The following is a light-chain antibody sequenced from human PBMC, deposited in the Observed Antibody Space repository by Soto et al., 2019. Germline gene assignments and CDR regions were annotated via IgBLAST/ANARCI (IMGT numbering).Light chain of an antibody. V-gene: IGKV3-11*01. Sequence: EIVLTQSPATLSLSPGERATLSCRTSQTIRGLLNWYQQRPGQAPRLLIYDTSNRATDIPARFSGSGSGTDFILTISSLDPEDFGVYFCQQRHNWHITFGKGTRLDIK. CDR3: QQRHNWHIT. CDR1: QTIRGL. J-gene: IGKJ5*01. CDR2: DTS.